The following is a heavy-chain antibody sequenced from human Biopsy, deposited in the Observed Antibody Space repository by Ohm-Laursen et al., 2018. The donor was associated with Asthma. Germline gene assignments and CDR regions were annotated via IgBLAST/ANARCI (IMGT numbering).Heavy chain of an antibody. D-gene: IGHD3-22*01. CDR1: GGSITSSSYY. Sequence: SDTLSLTCSVSGGSITSSSYYWGWIRQPPGKGMERIGSMYHSGSPYYHPSLKSRATISVDTSKNQLSLKMSSVTAADTAVYFCVRHQYSSSWSTFDYWGQGALVTVSS. J-gene: IGHJ4*02. CDR3: VRHQYSSSWSTFDY. V-gene: IGHV4-39*01. CDR2: MYHSGSP.